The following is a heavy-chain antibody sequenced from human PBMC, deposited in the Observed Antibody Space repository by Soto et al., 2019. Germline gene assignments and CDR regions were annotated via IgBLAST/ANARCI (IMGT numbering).Heavy chain of an antibody. D-gene: IGHD1-7*01. CDR1: GFTFSSYG. CDR3: AKDRRAGGNYGFYSDF. CDR2: SSATGAGT. J-gene: IGHJ4*02. V-gene: IGHV3-23*01. Sequence: PGGSLRLSCAASGFTFSSYGMTWVRQAPGKGLELVSFSSATGAGTYYADSVKGRFTISRDNSNNTLYLQMTSLRADDTAVYYCAKDRRAGGNYGFYSDFWGQGALVTVSS.